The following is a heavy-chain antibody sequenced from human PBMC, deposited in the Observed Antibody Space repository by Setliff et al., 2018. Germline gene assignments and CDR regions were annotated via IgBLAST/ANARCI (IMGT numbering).Heavy chain of an antibody. J-gene: IGHJ4*02. CDR2: ISPGGST. Sequence: SETLSLTCGVSGGGGSFSAYYWSWIRQPPGKGLEWIGEISPGGSTIYNPSLRSRVTISVDTSKNQFSLRLSSVTAADTAVYYCAICRYQVPYNYWGQGSLVTVSS. CDR3: AICRYQVPYNY. CDR1: GGGGSFSAYY. V-gene: IGHV4-34*01. D-gene: IGHD2-2*01.